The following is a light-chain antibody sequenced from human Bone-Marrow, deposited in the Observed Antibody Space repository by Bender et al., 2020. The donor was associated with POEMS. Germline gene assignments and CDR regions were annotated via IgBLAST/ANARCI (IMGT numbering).Light chain of an antibody. Sequence: QSVLTQPPSASGTPEQRVTSPCFGTISTFGPNPVTCYHQPPGPAPKLLIYINNQRPSGVPDRFSGSKSGTSASLAISGLQSEDEADYYCAAWEDSLNGWVFGGGTKLTVL. CDR1: ISTFGPNP. J-gene: IGLJ3*02. CDR2: INN. V-gene: IGLV1-44*01. CDR3: AAWEDSLNGWV.